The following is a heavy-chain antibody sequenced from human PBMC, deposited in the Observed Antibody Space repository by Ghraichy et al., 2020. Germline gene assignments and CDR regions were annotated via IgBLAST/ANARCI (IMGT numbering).Heavy chain of an antibody. V-gene: IGHV3-23*01. Sequence: LSLTCAASGFTFSSYAMSWVSQAPGKGLEWVSAISGSGGRTYYADSVKGRFTISRDNSKNTLYLQMNSLRAEDTAVYYCAKDQYGGASSWGYWGQGTLVTVSS. CDR2: ISGSGGRT. CDR1: GFTFSSYA. CDR3: AKDQYGGASSWGY. D-gene: IGHD6-13*01. J-gene: IGHJ4*02.